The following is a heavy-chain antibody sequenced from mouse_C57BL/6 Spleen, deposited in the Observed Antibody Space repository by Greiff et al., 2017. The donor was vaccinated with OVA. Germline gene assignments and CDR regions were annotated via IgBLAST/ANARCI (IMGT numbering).Heavy chain of an antibody. CDR1: GYAFSSSW. CDR3: ARGDYYGSSYLFAY. D-gene: IGHD1-1*01. J-gene: IGHJ3*01. V-gene: IGHV1-82*01. CDR2: IYPGDGDT. Sequence: VQLQQSGPELVKPGASVKISCKASGYAFSSSWMNWVKQRPGKGLEWIGRIYPGDGDTNYNGKFKGKATLTADKSSSTAYMQLSSLTSEYSAVYFCARGDYYGSSYLFAYWGQGTLVTVSA.